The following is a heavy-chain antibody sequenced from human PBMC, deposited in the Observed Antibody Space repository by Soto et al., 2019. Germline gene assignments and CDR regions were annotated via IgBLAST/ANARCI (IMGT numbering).Heavy chain of an antibody. D-gene: IGHD3-3*02. CDR1: GGSISSDY. CDR2: IYYSGTT. Sequence: SETLPLTCSVSGGSISSDYGSWIRQPPGQGLEWIGYIYYSGTTNYNPSLKSRVSMSADTSKNQFSLKLDSVTAADTAVYYCTRMISACADYWGQGTLVTVS. J-gene: IGHJ4*02. CDR3: TRMISACADY. V-gene: IGHV4-59*08.